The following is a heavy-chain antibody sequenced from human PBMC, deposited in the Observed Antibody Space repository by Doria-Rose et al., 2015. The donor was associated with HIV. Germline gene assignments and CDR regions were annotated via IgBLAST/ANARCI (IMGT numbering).Heavy chain of an antibody. D-gene: IGHD6-13*01. CDR2: IFSDDGR. J-gene: IGHJ4*02. V-gene: IGHV2-26*01. CDR1: GVSLSSPGMG. Sequence: SGPVLVKPTETLTLTCTVSGVSLSSPGMGVSWIRQPPGKALEWLANIFSDDGRSYKTSLKSRLTISRGTSKSQVVITMTDMDPVDTATYYCARIKSSRWYHKYYFDFWGQGTLVIVSA. CDR3: ARIKSSRWYHKYYFDF.